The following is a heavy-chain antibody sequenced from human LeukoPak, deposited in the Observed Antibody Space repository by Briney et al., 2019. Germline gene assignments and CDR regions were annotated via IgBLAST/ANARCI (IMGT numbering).Heavy chain of an antibody. V-gene: IGHV3-7*01. J-gene: IGHJ5*02. CDR3: AKIAAAVPDQ. CDR1: GFSISNYW. CDR2: IKQDGSDK. D-gene: IGHD6-13*01. Sequence: PGGSLRLSCVPSGFSISNYWMAWVRQAPGEGLEWVAQIKQDGSDKYYVDSVKGRFTISRDNANNSLSLQMTSLRVEDTALYYCAKIAAAVPDQWGQGTLVTVSS.